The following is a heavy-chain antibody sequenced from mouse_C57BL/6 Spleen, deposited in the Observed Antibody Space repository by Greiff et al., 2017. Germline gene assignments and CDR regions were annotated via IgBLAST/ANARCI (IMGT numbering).Heavy chain of an antibody. V-gene: IGHV6-6*01. Sequence: EVMLVESGGGLVQPGGSMKLSCAASGFTFSDAWMDWVRQSPEKGLEWVAEIRNKANNHATSYAESVKGRFTISRDDSKSSVYLQMNSLRAEDTGIYYCTRSRDYDDGVPWSAYWGQGTLVTVSA. J-gene: IGHJ3*01. CDR2: IRNKANNHAT. CDR1: GFTFSDAW. D-gene: IGHD2-4*01. CDR3: TRSRDYDDGVPWSAY.